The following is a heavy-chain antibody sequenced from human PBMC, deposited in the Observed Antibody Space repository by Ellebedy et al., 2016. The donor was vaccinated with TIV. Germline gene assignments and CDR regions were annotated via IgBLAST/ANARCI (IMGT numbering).Heavy chain of an antibody. CDR3: ARIDSWQPIDD. J-gene: IGHJ4*02. CDR1: GGSVSTTRYY. CDR2: VYYSWSP. Sequence: MPSETLSLTCSVSGGSVSTTRYYWAWIRQPPGKGLEWIGSVYYSWSPYYNPSLKSRVTLAADTSKNHFSLNLTSVTAADTAVYYCARIDSWQPIDDWGQGILVTVSS. D-gene: IGHD3-9*01. V-gene: IGHV4-39*02.